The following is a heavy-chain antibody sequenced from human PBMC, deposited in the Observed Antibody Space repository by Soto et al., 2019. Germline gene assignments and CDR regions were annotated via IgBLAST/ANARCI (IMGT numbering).Heavy chain of an antibody. CDR2: IWYDGSNK. Sequence: GGSLRLSCAASGFTFSSYGMHWVRQAPGKGLEWVAVIWYDGSNKYYADSVKGRFTISRDNSKNTLYLQMNSLRAEDTAVYYCARAKRDCSSTSCYAADYYYYGMDVWGQGTTVTVSS. CDR1: GFTFSSYG. CDR3: ARAKRDCSSTSCYAADYYYYGMDV. V-gene: IGHV3-33*01. J-gene: IGHJ6*02. D-gene: IGHD2-2*01.